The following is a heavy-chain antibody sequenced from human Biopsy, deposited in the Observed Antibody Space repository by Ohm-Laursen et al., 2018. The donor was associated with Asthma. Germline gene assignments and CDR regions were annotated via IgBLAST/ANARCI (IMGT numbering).Heavy chain of an antibody. D-gene: IGHD1-1*01. CDR1: GFSFSNFA. V-gene: IGHV3-30*01. CDR3: VRDGTDDAFDI. Sequence: SLRLSCAASGFSFSNFAIHWVRQAPGKGLKWVGVISKDVSTQDYADSVKGRFTMARDNSKNTLDLQMNSLREEDTAVYYCVRDGTDDAFDIWGQGTVVSVSS. CDR2: ISKDVSTQ. J-gene: IGHJ3*02.